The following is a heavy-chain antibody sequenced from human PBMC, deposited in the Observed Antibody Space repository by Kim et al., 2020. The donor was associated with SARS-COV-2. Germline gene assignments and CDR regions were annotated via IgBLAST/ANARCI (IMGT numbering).Heavy chain of an antibody. Sequence: APVKGRFTISRDDSKNTLYLQMNSLKTEDTAVYYCTTDANYDILTGLITPWGQGTMVTVSS. D-gene: IGHD3-9*01. CDR3: TTDANYDILTGLITP. J-gene: IGHJ3*01. V-gene: IGHV3-15*01.